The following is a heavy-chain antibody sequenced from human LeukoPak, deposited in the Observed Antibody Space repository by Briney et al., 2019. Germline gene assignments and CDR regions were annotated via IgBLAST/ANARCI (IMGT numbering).Heavy chain of an antibody. CDR2: IWYGGSNK. J-gene: IGHJ4*02. V-gene: IGHV3-33*08. CDR1: GFTFSSYG. Sequence: GGSLRLSCAASGFTFSSYGMHWVRQAPGKGLEWVAVIWYGGSNKYYADSVKGRFTISRDNSKNTLYLQMNSLRAEDTAVYYCASQQWLDYFDYWGQGTLVTVSS. D-gene: IGHD6-19*01. CDR3: ASQQWLDYFDY.